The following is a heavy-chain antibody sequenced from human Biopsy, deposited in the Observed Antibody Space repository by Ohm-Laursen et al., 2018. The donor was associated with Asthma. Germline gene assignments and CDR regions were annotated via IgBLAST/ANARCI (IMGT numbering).Heavy chain of an antibody. CDR2: ISPIFGSS. CDR1: GGMFGNYA. Sequence: GSSVKVSCKASGGMFGNYAISWVRQAPGLGLEWMGGISPIFGSSNYAQRFQGRVTITADIFTRTVYMELSGLRSEDTAVYYCARRGITGTTLDYWGQGTLVTVSS. V-gene: IGHV1-69*06. J-gene: IGHJ4*02. D-gene: IGHD1-7*01. CDR3: ARRGITGTTLDY.